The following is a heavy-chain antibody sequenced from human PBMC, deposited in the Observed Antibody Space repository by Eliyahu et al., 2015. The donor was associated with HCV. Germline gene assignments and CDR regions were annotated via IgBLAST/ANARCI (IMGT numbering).Heavy chain of an antibody. CDR3: ARMRFDYGDYVLIPDE. V-gene: IGHV1-46*01. Sequence: QVQLVQSGAEVKKPGASVKVSCKASGYTFTSYYMHWVRQAPGQGLEWMGIINPSGGSTSYAQKFQGRVTMTRDTSTSTVYMELSSLRSEDTAVYYCARMRFDYGDYVLIPDEWGQGTLVTVSS. J-gene: IGHJ4*02. CDR2: INPSGGST. D-gene: IGHD4-17*01. CDR1: GYTFTSYY.